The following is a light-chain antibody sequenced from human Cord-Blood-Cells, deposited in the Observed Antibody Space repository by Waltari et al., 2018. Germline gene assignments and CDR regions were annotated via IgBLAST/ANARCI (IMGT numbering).Light chain of an antibody. CDR2: EGS. Sequence: QSALTQPASVSWSPGQSITISCTGTSSDVGSYNLVSWYQQPPGKAPKRMIYEGSKRPSGVSNRFSGSKSGNTASLTISGLQAEDEADYYCCSYAGSSTVVFGGGTKLTVL. CDR1: SSDVGSYNL. V-gene: IGLV2-23*01. CDR3: CSYAGSSTVV. J-gene: IGLJ2*01.